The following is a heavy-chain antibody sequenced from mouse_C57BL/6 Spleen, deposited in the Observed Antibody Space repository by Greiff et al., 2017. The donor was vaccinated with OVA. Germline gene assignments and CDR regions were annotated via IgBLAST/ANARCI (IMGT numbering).Heavy chain of an antibody. CDR2: IDPDNGDT. CDR3: TTGYGNYVAMDY. Sequence: EVQLVESGAELVRPGASVKLSCTASGFTIKDDYMHWVKQRPEQGLEWIGWIDPDNGDTEYASKFQGKATITADTSSNTAYLQLSSLTSEYTAVYYCTTGYGNYVAMDYWGQGTSVTVSS. J-gene: IGHJ4*01. V-gene: IGHV14-4*01. D-gene: IGHD2-1*01. CDR1: GFTIKDDY.